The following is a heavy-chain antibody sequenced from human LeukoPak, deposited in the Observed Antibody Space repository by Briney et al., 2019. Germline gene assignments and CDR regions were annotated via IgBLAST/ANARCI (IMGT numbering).Heavy chain of an antibody. J-gene: IGHJ3*01. D-gene: IGHD3-22*01. CDR3: AGGGYYDTSGSKDGFHV. CDR1: GGSISSGGYC. CDR2: FCISGST. Sequence: SQTLSLTCTVSGGSISSGGYCWTWIRQPAGKGLEWIGRFCISGSTNYNPSLKSRVTISVDTSKNQSSLTVNSVTAADTAVYYCAGGGYYDTSGSKDGFHVWGQGTRVTVSS. V-gene: IGHV4-61*02.